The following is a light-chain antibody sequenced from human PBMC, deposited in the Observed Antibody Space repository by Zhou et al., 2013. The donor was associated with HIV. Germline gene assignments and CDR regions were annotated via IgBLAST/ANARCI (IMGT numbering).Light chain of an antibody. CDR2: WAS. J-gene: IGKJ1*01. Sequence: DIVVTQSPDSLALSLGERATINCRSSQSLLSTLNNRNYLAWYQQKPGQPPKLLIYWASSRESGVPDRFSGSGSGTEFTLTISSLQAEDVAVYYCQQYYTIPWTFGQVTKVKSN. CDR1: QSLLSTLNNRNY. V-gene: IGKV4-1*01. CDR3: QQYYTIPWT.